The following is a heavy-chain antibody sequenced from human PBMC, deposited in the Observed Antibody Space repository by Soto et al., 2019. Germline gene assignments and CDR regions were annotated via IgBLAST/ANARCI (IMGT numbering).Heavy chain of an antibody. CDR1: GGTFSSYA. D-gene: IGHD3-9*01. Sequence: QVQLVQSGAEVKKPGSSVKVSCKASGGTFSSYAISWVRQAPGQGLEWMGGIIPIFGTANYAQKFQGRVTITADQSTSTAYMELSSLRSEDTAVYYCARALTGYDYYYYYGMDVWGQGTTVTVSS. J-gene: IGHJ6*02. CDR3: ARALTGYDYYYYYGMDV. CDR2: IIPIFGTA. V-gene: IGHV1-69*01.